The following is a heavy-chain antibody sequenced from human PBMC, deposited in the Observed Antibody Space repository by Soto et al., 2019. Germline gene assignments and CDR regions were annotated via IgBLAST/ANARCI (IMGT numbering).Heavy chain of an antibody. CDR1: GGSFSGYY. J-gene: IGHJ5*02. CDR2: INHSGST. V-gene: IGHV4-34*01. D-gene: IGHD6-13*01. Sequence: TSETLSLTCAVYGGSFSGYYWSWIRQPPGKGLEWIGEINHSGSTNYNPSLKSRVTISVDTSKNQFSLKLSSVTAADTAVYYCARGLKQQLEKGWFDPWGQGNPVTLSS. CDR3: ARGLKQQLEKGWFDP.